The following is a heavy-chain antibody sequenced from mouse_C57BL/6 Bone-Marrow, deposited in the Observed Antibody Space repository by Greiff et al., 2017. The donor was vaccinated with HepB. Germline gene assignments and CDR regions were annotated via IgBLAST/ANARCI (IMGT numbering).Heavy chain of an antibody. CDR3: AFYDYDPFAY. J-gene: IGHJ3*01. Sequence: VKLMESGAELARPGASVKLSCKASGYTFTSYGISWVKQRTGQGLEWIGEIYPRSGNTYYNEKFKGKATLTADKSASTAYMELRSLTSEDSAVYFCAFYDYDPFAYWGQGTLVTVSA. CDR1: GYTFTSYG. D-gene: IGHD2-4*01. V-gene: IGHV1-81*01. CDR2: IYPRSGNT.